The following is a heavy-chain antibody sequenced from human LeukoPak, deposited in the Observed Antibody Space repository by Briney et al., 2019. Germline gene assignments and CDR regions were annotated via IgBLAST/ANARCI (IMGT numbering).Heavy chain of an antibody. D-gene: IGHD1-26*01. CDR3: ARDHSGNWFDP. J-gene: IGHJ5*02. Sequence: ASVKVSCKVSGYTLTELSMHWVRQAPGQGLEWMGWISTYNGNTNYAQKLQGRVTMTTDTITTTAYMELRSLRSDDTAVYYCARDHSGNWFDPWGQGTLVTVSS. V-gene: IGHV1-18*01. CDR1: GYTLTELS. CDR2: ISTYNGNT.